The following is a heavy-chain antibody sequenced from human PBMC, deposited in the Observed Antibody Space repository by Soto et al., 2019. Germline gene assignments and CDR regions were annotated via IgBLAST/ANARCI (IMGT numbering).Heavy chain of an antibody. D-gene: IGHD3-10*01. CDR1: GCTFSSYA. J-gene: IGHJ4*02. Sequence: EVQLLESGVGLVQPGGSLIRSCAASGCTFSSYAMSWVRQAPGKGLEWVSIIGVGGGDRYYPESVKGRFTISRDNSRDTPYLEMNSLRDEDTAVYYCARVRLGELGWGQETLVTVS. V-gene: IGHV3-23*01. CDR3: ARVRLGELG. CDR2: IGVGGGDR.